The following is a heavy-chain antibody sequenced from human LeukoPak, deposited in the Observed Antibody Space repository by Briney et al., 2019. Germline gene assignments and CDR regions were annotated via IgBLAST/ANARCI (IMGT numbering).Heavy chain of an antibody. Sequence: SETLSLTCTVSGDSISSSSYYWGWIRQPPGKGLEWIANIYYSGSTFYNPSLKSRVTISVDVSNNQFSLKLSSVTAADTALYYCARHSASYYFDYWGQGTLVTVSS. CDR2: IYYSGST. CDR1: GDSISSSSYY. D-gene: IGHD6-6*01. V-gene: IGHV4-39*01. J-gene: IGHJ4*02. CDR3: ARHSASYYFDY.